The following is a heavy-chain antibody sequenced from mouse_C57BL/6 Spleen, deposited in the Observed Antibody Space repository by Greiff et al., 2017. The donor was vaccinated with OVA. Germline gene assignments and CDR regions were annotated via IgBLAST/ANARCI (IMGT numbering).Heavy chain of an antibody. CDR1: GFTFSDYY. Sequence: EVMLVESGGGLVQPGGSLKLSCAASGFTFSDYYMYWVRQTPEKRLEWVAYISNGGGSTYYPATVKGRFTISRDNAKNTLYLQMSRLKSEDTAMYYCARQNDYAWFAYWGQGTLVTVSA. CDR3: ARQNDYAWFAY. CDR2: ISNGGGST. J-gene: IGHJ3*01. V-gene: IGHV5-12*01. D-gene: IGHD2-4*01.